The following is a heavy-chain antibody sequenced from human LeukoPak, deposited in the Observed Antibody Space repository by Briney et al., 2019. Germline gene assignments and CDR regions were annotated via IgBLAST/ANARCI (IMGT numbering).Heavy chain of an antibody. D-gene: IGHD5-18*01. J-gene: IGHJ4*02. CDR2: IIPILGIA. CDR3: ARDPPITAMATD. Sequence: SVKVSCKASGGTFSSYTISWVRQAPGQGLEWMGRIIPILGIANYAQKFQGRVTTTADKSTSTAYMELSSLRSEDTAVYYCARDPPITAMATDWGQGTLVTVSS. CDR1: GGTFSSYT. V-gene: IGHV1-69*04.